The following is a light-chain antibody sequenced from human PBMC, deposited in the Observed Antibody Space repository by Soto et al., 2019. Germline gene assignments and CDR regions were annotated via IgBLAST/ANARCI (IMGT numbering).Light chain of an antibody. V-gene: IGKV3-11*01. CDR3: QQRNNWPPAT. Sequence: EIVLTQSPATLSLSPGERATLSCRASQSVGTYLAWYQQKPGQAPRLLIYDAFNRATGIPPRFSGSGSGTDFTLTISILEPEDFAVYYCQQRNNWPPATFGQGTKVEIK. CDR2: DAF. CDR1: QSVGTY. J-gene: IGKJ1*01.